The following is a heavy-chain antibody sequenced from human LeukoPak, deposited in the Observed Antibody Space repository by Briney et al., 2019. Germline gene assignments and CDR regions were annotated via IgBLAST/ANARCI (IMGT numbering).Heavy chain of an antibody. Sequence: QPGGSLRLSCAASGFTLSSYEMNWVRQAPGKGLEWVSYISSSGSTIYYADSVKGRFTISRDNAKNSLYLQMNSLRAEDTAVYYCAREPDYDILTGYSYWGQGTLVTVSS. V-gene: IGHV3-48*03. CDR1: GFTLSSYE. J-gene: IGHJ4*02. CDR3: AREPDYDILTGYSY. CDR2: ISSSGSTI. D-gene: IGHD3-9*01.